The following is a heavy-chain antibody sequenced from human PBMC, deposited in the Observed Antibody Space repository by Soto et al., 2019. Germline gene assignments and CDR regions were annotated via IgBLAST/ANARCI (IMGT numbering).Heavy chain of an antibody. Sequence: EVQLLESGGGLVQPGGSLRLSCAASGFTFSSYAMSWVRQAPVKGLEWVSAISGSGGSTYYADSVKGRFTISRDNSKNTLYLQMNSLSAEDTAVYYCAGFFRGVMLDGMDVWGQGTTVTVCS. CDR1: GFTFSSYA. D-gene: IGHD3-16*01. V-gene: IGHV3-23*01. CDR3: AGFFRGVMLDGMDV. J-gene: IGHJ6*02. CDR2: ISGSGGST.